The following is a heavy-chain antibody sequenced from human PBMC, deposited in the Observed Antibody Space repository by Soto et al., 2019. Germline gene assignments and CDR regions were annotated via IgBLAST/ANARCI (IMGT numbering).Heavy chain of an antibody. CDR3: ARGYYGSGSYFNVDWFDP. Sequence: QVQLQESGPGLVKPSETLSLTCTVSGGSVSSGDFYWSWIRQPPGKGLEWIGYIYYSGSTNYNPPLKSRVTISVDTSKNQFSLKLSSVTAADTAVYYCARGYYGSGSYFNVDWFDPWGQGTLVTVSS. CDR2: IYYSGST. V-gene: IGHV4-61*08. J-gene: IGHJ5*02. D-gene: IGHD3-10*01. CDR1: GGSVSSGDFY.